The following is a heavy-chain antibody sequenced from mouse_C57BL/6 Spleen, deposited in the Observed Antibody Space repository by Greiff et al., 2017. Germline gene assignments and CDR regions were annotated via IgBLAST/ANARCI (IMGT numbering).Heavy chain of an antibody. Sequence: EVMLVESGPELVKPGASVKISCKASGYSFTGYYMNWVKQSPEKSLEWIGEINPSTGGTTYNQKFKAKATLTVDKSSSTAYMQLKSLTSEDSAVYYCARSRYYAWGQGTSVTVSS. CDR2: INPSTGGT. D-gene: IGHD1-1*01. J-gene: IGHJ4*01. CDR3: ARSRYYA. V-gene: IGHV1-42*01. CDR1: GYSFTGYY.